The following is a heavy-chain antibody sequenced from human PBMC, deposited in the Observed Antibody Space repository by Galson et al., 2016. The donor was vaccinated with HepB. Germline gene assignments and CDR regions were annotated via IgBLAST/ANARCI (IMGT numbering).Heavy chain of an antibody. CDR2: ISGTSRYV. Sequence: LEWLSYISGTSRYVNYADSVKGRFTISRDNAQSSLYLQMDSLTAEDSAVYYCAREGAASSRFDYWGQGTLVTVSS. J-gene: IGHJ4*02. D-gene: IGHD2-15*01. CDR3: AREGAASSRFDY. V-gene: IGHV3-11*06.